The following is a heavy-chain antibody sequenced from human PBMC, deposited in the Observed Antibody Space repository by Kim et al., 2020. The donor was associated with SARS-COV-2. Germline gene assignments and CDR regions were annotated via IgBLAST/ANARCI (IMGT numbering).Heavy chain of an antibody. CDR3: AREPGITMIVVVTRNDAFDI. J-gene: IGHJ3*02. CDR1: GYTFTGYY. V-gene: IGHV1-2*02. Sequence: ASVKVSCKASGYTFTGYYMHWVRQAPGQGLEWMGWINPNSGGTNYAQKFQGRVTMTRDTSISTAYMELIRLRSDDTAVYYCAREPGITMIVVVTRNDAFDIWGQGTMVTVSS. D-gene: IGHD3-22*01. CDR2: INPNSGGT.